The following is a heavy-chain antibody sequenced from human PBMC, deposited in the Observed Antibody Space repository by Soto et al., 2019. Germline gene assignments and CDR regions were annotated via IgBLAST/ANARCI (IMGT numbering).Heavy chain of an antibody. CDR1: GYTFTSYA. J-gene: IGHJ4*02. CDR3: ASGITMRVVARGYYFGY. V-gene: IGHV1-3*01. Sequence: GASVKVSCQASGYTFTSYAMHWVRQAPGQRLGWMGWINAGNGNTKYSQKFQGRVTITRDTSASSAYMELSSLRSEDTAVYYCASGITMRVVARGYYFGYWGQGILVTVSS. D-gene: IGHD3-22*01. CDR2: INAGNGNT.